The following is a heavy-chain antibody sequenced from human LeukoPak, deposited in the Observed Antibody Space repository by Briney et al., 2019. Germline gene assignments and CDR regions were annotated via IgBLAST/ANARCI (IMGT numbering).Heavy chain of an antibody. CDR3: ASSFHYYDSSGYLTPFDY. CDR1: GGSISSYY. J-gene: IGHJ4*02. D-gene: IGHD3-22*01. V-gene: IGHV4-59*01. CDR2: IYYSGNT. Sequence: PSETLSLTCTVSGGSISSYYWSWIRQPPGKGLEWIGYIYYSGNTNYNPSLKSRVTISVDTSKNHFSLKLSSVTAADTAVYYCASSFHYYDSSGYLTPFDYWGQGTLVTVSS.